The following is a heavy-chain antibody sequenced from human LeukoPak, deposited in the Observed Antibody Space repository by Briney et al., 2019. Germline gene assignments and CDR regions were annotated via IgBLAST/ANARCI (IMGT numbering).Heavy chain of an antibody. Sequence: SEGSLRLSCAASGFTFSKYGMNWVRQAPGKGLEWVSGIGVGGTTYYADSVKGRFTISRDTSKNTLYLQMNSLRAEDTAVYYCAKAQGYYDCWGQGTLVTVSS. V-gene: IGHV3-23*01. J-gene: IGHJ4*02. CDR2: IGVGGTT. CDR1: GFTFSKYG. CDR3: AKAQGYYDC. D-gene: IGHD3-22*01.